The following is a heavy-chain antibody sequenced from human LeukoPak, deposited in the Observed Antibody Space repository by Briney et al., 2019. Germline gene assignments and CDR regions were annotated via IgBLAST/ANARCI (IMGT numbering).Heavy chain of an antibody. Sequence: PSETLSLTCTVSGGSISRYYWSWIRQPAGKGLEWIGRVYTSGSTTYNPSLKSRVTMSIDTSKNQFSLKVSSVTAADTALYYCAREKYYDFWSGYYYYYMDVWGKGTTVTVSS. D-gene: IGHD3-3*01. V-gene: IGHV4-4*07. CDR1: GGSISRYY. CDR3: AREKYYDFWSGYYYYYMDV. J-gene: IGHJ6*03. CDR2: VYTSGST.